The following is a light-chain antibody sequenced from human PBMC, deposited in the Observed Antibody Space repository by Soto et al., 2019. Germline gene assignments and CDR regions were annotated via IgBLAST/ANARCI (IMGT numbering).Light chain of an antibody. J-gene: IGKJ4*01. Sequence: EIVMTQSPATLSVSPGERATLSCRASQSVSSNLAWYQQKPGQAPRLLIYGASTRATGIPARFSGSGSGTEFTLTIGSLQSEDFGVYYCQQYNNWPLTCGGGPKVEIK. V-gene: IGKV3-15*01. CDR3: QQYNNWPLT. CDR2: GAS. CDR1: QSVSSN.